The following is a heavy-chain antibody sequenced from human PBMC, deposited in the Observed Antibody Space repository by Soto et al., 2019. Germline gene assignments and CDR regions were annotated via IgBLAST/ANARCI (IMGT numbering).Heavy chain of an antibody. CDR2: IYPGDSDT. Sequence: PVESLKISCKGSGYSFTSYCIGWVRQMPGKGLEWMGIIYPGDSDTRYSPSFQGQVTISADKSISTAYMELRSLRSDDTAVYYCARTAAAGNPLFDYWGQGTLVTVSX. CDR1: GYSFTSYC. V-gene: IGHV5-51*01. D-gene: IGHD6-13*01. CDR3: ARTAAAGNPLFDY. J-gene: IGHJ4*02.